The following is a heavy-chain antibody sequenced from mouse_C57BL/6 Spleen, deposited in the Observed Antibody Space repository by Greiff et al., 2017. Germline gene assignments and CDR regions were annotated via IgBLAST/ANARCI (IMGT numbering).Heavy chain of an antibody. D-gene: IGHD2-12*01. CDR1: GYSITSGYY. V-gene: IGHV3-6*01. Sequence: EVQLQQSGPGLVKPSQSLSLTCSVTGYSITSGYYWNWIRQFPGNKLGWMGYISYDGSNNYNPSLKNRISITRDTSKNQLFLKLNSVTTEDTATDYCARARDYTDYFDYWGQGTTLTVSS. CDR2: ISYDGSN. CDR3: ARARDYTDYFDY. J-gene: IGHJ2*01.